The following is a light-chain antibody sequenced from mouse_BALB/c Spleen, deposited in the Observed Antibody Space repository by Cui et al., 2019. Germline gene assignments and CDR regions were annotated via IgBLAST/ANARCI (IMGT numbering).Light chain of an antibody. Sequence: QIVPTPSPAIMSASLGEHITLSFSASASVSYMRWYQQKSGTSPKLLIYGTSNQTSGVPSRFSGSGSGTFYSLTISSVEAEDATDYYCQQWSSYPWTFGGGTKLEIK. CDR3: QQWSSYPWT. CDR1: ASVSY. V-gene: IGKV4-80*01. J-gene: IGKJ1*01. CDR2: GTS.